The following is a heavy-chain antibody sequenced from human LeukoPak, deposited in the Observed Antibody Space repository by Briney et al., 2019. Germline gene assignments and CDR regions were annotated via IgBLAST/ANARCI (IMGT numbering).Heavy chain of an antibody. V-gene: IGHV3-11*01. Sequence: GGSLRLSCAASGFTFSDYYMSWIRQAPGKGLEWVSYISSSGSTIYYADSVKGRFTISRDNAKNSLYLQMDSLRAEDTAVYYCAREGRMIVVPSTYYYYYGMDVWGQGTTVTVSS. D-gene: IGHD3-22*01. CDR3: AREGRMIVVPSTYYYYYGMDV. CDR2: ISSSGSTI. J-gene: IGHJ6*02. CDR1: GFTFSDYY.